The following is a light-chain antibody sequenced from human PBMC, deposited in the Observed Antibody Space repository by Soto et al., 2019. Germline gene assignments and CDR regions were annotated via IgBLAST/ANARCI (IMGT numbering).Light chain of an antibody. J-gene: IGKJ4*01. CDR1: QGISNY. CDR2: AAS. V-gene: IGKV1-27*01. Sequence: DIQMTQSPFSLSASVGDRVTITCRASQGISNYLAWYQQKPGKVPKLLIYAASTLQSGVPSRLSGSGSGTDFSITISSLQPEDVASYYCQKYDSAPSLTFGGGTKVETK. CDR3: QKYDSAPSLT.